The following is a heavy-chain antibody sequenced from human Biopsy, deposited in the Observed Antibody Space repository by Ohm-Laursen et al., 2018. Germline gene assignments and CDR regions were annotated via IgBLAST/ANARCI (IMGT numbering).Heavy chain of an antibody. J-gene: IGHJ6*02. CDR1: GDSFDTFG. D-gene: IGHD7-27*01. Sequence: GSSVKVSCKASGDSFDTFGISWVRQAPGQGLEWMGGIIPIFGTTHYAQKFQGRLTITADESTATAYMDLTSLTSEDPATYFCARDHGDRISVTPVNYYVYGIDVWGQGTTLTVSS. CDR2: IIPIFGTT. CDR3: ARDHGDRISVTPVNYYVYGIDV. V-gene: IGHV1-69*13.